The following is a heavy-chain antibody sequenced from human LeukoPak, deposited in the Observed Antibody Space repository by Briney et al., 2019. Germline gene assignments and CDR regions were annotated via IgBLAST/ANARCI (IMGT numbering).Heavy chain of an antibody. V-gene: IGHV3-23*01. D-gene: IGHD6-19*01. CDR3: AKDSSSSGFSAACNFDY. J-gene: IGHJ4*02. CDR2: ISGSGTYT. Sequence: GGSLRLSCAASGFTFSSSAMSWVRQAPGKGLEWVSAISGSGTYTYYADSVKGRFTISRDNSRNTLHLQMNSLRAEDTAVYYCAKDSSSSGFSAACNFDYWGQGTLVAVSS. CDR1: GFTFSSSA.